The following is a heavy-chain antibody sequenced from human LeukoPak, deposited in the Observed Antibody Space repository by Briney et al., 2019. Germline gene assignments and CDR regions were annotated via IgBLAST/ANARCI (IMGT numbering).Heavy chain of an antibody. V-gene: IGHV4-59*12. CDR2: IYYSGST. CDR1: GGSISTYY. D-gene: IGHD3-10*01. J-gene: IGHJ5*02. CDR3: ARDLGYYGSQPLDP. Sequence: SETLSLTCTVSGGSISTYYWSWIRQPPGKGLEWIGYIYYSGSTNYNPSLKSRVTMSVDTSKNQFSLKLSSVTAADTAVYYCARDLGYYGSQPLDPWGQGTLVTVSS.